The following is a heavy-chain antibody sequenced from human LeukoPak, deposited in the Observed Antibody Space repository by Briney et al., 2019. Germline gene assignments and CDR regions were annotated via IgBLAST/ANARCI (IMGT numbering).Heavy chain of an antibody. V-gene: IGHV3-30*03. CDR2: ISYDGSKK. Sequence: GRSLRLSCAASGFIFSYFGMHRVRQAPGKGLEWVAVISYDGSKKYYADSVKGRFTISRDNSKNTLYLQMNSLRAEDTAVYYCAREQTSYLDYWGQGTLVSVSS. J-gene: IGHJ4*02. CDR3: AREQTSYLDY. CDR1: GFIFSYFG.